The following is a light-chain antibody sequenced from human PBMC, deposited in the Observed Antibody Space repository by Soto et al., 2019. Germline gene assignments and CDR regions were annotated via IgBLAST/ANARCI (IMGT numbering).Light chain of an antibody. CDR3: QSYDSSLSGSMVV. CDR1: SSNIGTGYD. Sequence: QLVLTQPPSVSGAPGQRVTISCTGSSSNIGTGYDVHWYQQLPGTAPKLLIYGNSNRPAGVPDRFSGSKSGTSASLAITGLQAEDEADYCCQSYDSSLSGSMVVIGGGTKLTVL. CDR2: GNS. J-gene: IGLJ2*01. V-gene: IGLV1-40*01.